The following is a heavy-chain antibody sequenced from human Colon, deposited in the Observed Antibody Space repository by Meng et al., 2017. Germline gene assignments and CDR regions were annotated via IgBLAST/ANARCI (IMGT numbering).Heavy chain of an antibody. J-gene: IGHJ5*01. CDR1: GFTFSNFW. CDR3: AKDGGNARNWCDS. Sequence: GESLKISCAASGFTFSNFWMHWVRQTPEKGLEWVSRIRSDGITTTYADSVKGRFSISRDNAKNTLYLQMDSLRAEDTGVYYCAKDGGNARNWCDSWGQGTLVTVSS. V-gene: IGHV3-74*01. D-gene: IGHD2-8*01. CDR2: IRSDGITT.